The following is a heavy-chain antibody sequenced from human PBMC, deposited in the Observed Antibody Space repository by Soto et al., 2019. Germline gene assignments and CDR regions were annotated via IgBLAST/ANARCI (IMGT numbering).Heavy chain of an antibody. D-gene: IGHD3-10*01. CDR3: ATYGSGSYKPTTFDY. CDR2: IYYSGST. J-gene: IGHJ4*02. Sequence: QVQLQESGPGLVKPSQTLSLTCTVSGGSISSGDYYWSWIRQHPGKGLEWIGYIYYSGSTYYNPSLKSRVTISVDTSKNQFSMKLSSVTAADTAVYYCATYGSGSYKPTTFDYWGQGTLVTVSS. V-gene: IGHV4-31*03. CDR1: GGSISSGDYY.